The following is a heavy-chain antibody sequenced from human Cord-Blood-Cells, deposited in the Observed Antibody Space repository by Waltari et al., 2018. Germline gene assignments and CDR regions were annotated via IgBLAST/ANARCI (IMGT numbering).Heavy chain of an antibody. V-gene: IGHV4-34*01. CDR1: GGSFSGYY. Sequence: QVQLQQWGAGLLKPSETLSLTCAVYGGSFSGYYWSWIRKPPGKGLEWIGEINHSGSTNYNPSLKSRVTISVDTSKNQFSLKLSSVTAADTAVYYCLGGYSYGYADYYYMDVWGKGTTVTVSS. CDR2: INHSGST. J-gene: IGHJ6*03. CDR3: LGGYSYGYADYYYMDV. D-gene: IGHD5-18*01.